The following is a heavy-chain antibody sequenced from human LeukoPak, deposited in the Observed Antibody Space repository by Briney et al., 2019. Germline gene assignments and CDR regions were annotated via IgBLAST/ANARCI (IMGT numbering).Heavy chain of an antibody. CDR2: IYYSGST. CDR1: GGSISSYY. CDR3: ARTTPDTLHGIAVAGTPYYFDY. Sequence: SETLSLTCTVSGGSISSYYWSWIRQPPGKGLEWIGYIYYSGSTNYNPSLKSRVTISVDTSKNQFSLKLSSVTAADTAVYYCARTTPDTLHGIAVAGTPYYFDYWGQGTLVTVSS. J-gene: IGHJ4*02. D-gene: IGHD6-19*01. V-gene: IGHV4-59*12.